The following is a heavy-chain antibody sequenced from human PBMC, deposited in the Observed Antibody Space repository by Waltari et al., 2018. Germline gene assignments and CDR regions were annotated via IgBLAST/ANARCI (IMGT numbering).Heavy chain of an antibody. D-gene: IGHD6-13*01. J-gene: IGHJ6*02. CDR2: IKQDGSEK. V-gene: IGHV3-7*01. CDR1: GFTFSSYW. Sequence: EVQLVESGGGLVQPGGSLRLSCAASGFTFSSYWMSWVRQAPGKGLEWVANIKQDGSEKYYVDSVKGRFTISRDNAKNSLYLQMNSLRAEDTAVYYCARERAAAGTHYYYGMDVWGQGTTVTVSS. CDR3: ARERAAAGTHYYYGMDV.